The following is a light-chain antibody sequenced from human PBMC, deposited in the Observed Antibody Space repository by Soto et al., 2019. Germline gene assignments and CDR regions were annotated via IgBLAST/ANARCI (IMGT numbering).Light chain of an antibody. CDR2: DVS. CDR3: CSYAGSYTFEVV. Sequence: QSALTQPRSVSGSPGQSVTISCTGTSSDVGGYNYVSWYQQHPGKAPKLMIYDVSTQPSGVPDRFSGSKSGNTASLTISGLQSEDEADYYCCSYAGSYTFEVVFGGGTKLTVL. J-gene: IGLJ2*01. CDR1: SSDVGGYNY. V-gene: IGLV2-11*01.